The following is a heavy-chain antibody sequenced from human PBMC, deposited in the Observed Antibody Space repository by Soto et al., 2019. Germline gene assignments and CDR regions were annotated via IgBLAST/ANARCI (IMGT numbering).Heavy chain of an antibody. D-gene: IGHD1-1*01. CDR1: GFTFSNYD. V-gene: IGHV3-23*01. J-gene: IGHJ4*02. CDR2: FSFYGRRDNK. Sequence: EVQLLESGGGWVQPGGSLRLSCVGSGFTFSNYDMTWVRQAPGKGLEWVSSFSFYGRRDNKYYADSGKGRFTIPRDNSRTAVYLQIDNRTVEATAVYYCANSLENDNCGPNDHGGQGTLVTVSS. CDR3: ANSLENDNCGPNDH.